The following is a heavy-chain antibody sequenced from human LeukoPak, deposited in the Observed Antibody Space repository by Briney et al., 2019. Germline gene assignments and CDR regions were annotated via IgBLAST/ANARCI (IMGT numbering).Heavy chain of an antibody. CDR2: ITSNGGWT. Sequence: HPGGSLRLSCSVSGFTFTSYAMHWVRQAPGKGLEFVSGITSNGGWTYYVDSLKGRFTISRDNSKNTLFLQMSCLRAEDTAVYFGVKDASGSGWYADYWGEGGLVTVSS. D-gene: IGHD6-19*01. V-gene: IGHV3-64D*09. CDR1: GFTFTSYA. J-gene: IGHJ4*02. CDR3: VKDASGSGWYADY.